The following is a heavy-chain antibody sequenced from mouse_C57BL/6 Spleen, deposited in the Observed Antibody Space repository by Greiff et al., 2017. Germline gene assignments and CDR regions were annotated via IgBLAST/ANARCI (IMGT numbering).Heavy chain of an antibody. Sequence: EVKLMESGGGLVKPGGSLKLSCAASGFTFSSYAMSWVRQTPEKRLAWVATISDGGSYTYYPDNVKGRFTISRDNAKNNLYLQMSHLKSEDTAMYYCARDRGDDYPAWFAYWGQGTLVTVSA. J-gene: IGHJ3*01. D-gene: IGHD2-4*01. CDR2: ISDGGSYT. CDR1: GFTFSSYA. CDR3: ARDRGDDYPAWFAY. V-gene: IGHV5-4*01.